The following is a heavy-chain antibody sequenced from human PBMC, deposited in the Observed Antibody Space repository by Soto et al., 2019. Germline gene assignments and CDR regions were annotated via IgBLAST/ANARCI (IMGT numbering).Heavy chain of an antibody. CDR1: GFTFSSYG. V-gene: IGHV3-30*18. Sequence: GWSLRLSCAASGFTFSSYGMHWVRQAPGKGLEWVAVISYDGSNKYYADSVKGRFTISRDNSKNTLYLQMNSLRAEDTAVYYCAKEGDTPFDYWGQGTLVTVSS. J-gene: IGHJ4*02. D-gene: IGHD3-9*01. CDR3: AKEGDTPFDY. CDR2: ISYDGSNK.